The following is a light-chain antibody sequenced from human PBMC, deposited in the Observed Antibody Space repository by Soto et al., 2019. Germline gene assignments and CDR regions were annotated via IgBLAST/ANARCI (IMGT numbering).Light chain of an antibody. Sequence: SYELTQPPSVSVAPGKTARITRGGNNIGSKNVHWYQQKPGQAPVVVIYYDSDRPSGIPERFSGSNSGNTATLTISRVEAGDEADYYCQVWDSSSEHVVFGGGTKLTVL. J-gene: IGLJ2*01. CDR2: YDS. V-gene: IGLV3-21*04. CDR1: NIGSKN. CDR3: QVWDSSSEHVV.